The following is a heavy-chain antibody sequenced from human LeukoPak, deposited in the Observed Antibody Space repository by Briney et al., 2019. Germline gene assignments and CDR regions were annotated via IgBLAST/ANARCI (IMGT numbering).Heavy chain of an antibody. CDR3: ARALGDSSGYYYQPTDY. CDR1: GFTFGRYW. V-gene: IGHV3-7*01. J-gene: IGHJ4*02. CDR2: IKQDGSDK. Sequence: PGGSLRLSCVVSGFTFGRYWMSWVRQAPGKGLEWVANIKQDGSDKFYVDSVKGRFTISRDNAKNSLYLQMDSLRAEDTAVYYCARALGDSSGYYYQPTDYWGQGTLVTVSS. D-gene: IGHD3-22*01.